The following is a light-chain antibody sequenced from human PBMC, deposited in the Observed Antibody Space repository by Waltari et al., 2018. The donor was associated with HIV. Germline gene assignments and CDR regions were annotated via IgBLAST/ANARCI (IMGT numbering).Light chain of an antibody. V-gene: IGKV1-5*03. J-gene: IGKJ4*01. Sequence: DIQMTQSPSILSASERDRVTITCRASQSVASRLAWYQQKPGTAPKLLIHKSSYLEDGVPSRFSGSGSGTDFTLTISSLQPDDFATYYCQQYNTFPFTFGGGTKVLI. CDR1: QSVASR. CDR3: QQYNTFPFT. CDR2: KSS.